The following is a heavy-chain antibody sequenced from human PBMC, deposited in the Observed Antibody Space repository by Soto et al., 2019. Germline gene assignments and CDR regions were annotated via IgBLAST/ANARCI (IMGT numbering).Heavy chain of an antibody. CDR2: IYYSGST. V-gene: IGHV4-31*03. D-gene: IGHD2-2*01. CDR3: ARDSTGYETYYYYGMDV. J-gene: IGHJ6*02. Sequence: PSETLSLTCTVSGGSISSGGYYWSWIRQHPGKGLEWIGYIYYSGSTYYNPSLKSRVTISVDTSKNQFSLKLSSVTAADTAVYFCARDSTGYETYYYYGMDVWGQGTTVTVSS. CDR1: GGSISSGGYY.